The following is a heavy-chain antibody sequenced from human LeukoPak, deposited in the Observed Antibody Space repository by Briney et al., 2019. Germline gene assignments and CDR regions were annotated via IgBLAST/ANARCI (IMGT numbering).Heavy chain of an antibody. J-gene: IGHJ4*02. V-gene: IGHV3-23*01. D-gene: IGHD3-16*01. CDR3: ARDRVLHYFDY. Sequence: GGSLRLSCAASGFTFDYSAMTWVRQAPEKGLEWVSTINTGDITFYANSVKGRFTISRDNSKNTLYLQMTSLRADDTAVYYCARDRVLHYFDYWGQGALVTVSS. CDR2: INTGDIT. CDR1: GFTFDYSA.